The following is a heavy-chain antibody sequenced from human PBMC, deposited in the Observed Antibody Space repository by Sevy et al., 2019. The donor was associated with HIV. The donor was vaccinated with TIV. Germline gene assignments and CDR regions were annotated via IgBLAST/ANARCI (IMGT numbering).Heavy chain of an antibody. CDR1: GFTFSSYA. J-gene: IGHJ4*02. CDR2: ISGSGGST. D-gene: IGHD4-17*01. V-gene: IGHV3-23*01. Sequence: GGSLRLSCAASGFTFSSYAMSWVRQAPGKGLEWVSAISGSGGSTYYADSVKGRFTISRDNSKKTLYLQMNSLRAEDTAVYYCAKGTYGVYLPFDYWGQGTLVTVSS. CDR3: AKGTYGVYLPFDY.